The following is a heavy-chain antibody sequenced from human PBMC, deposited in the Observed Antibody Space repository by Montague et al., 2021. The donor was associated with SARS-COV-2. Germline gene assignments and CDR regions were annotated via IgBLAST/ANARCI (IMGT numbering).Heavy chain of an antibody. CDR3: TSGREGNYNVMDV. CDR1: GDSVCSKSAT. Sequence: CAISGDSVCSKSATRGWVRQSPSRGPERLGGTYYRSKWYNDYAVSVRGRVTINPDTSKNQFSLQLNSVTPEDTAIYYCTSGREGNYNVMDVWGQGTTVTVSS. D-gene: IGHD1-1*01. CDR2: TYYRSKWYN. J-gene: IGHJ6*02. V-gene: IGHV6-1*01.